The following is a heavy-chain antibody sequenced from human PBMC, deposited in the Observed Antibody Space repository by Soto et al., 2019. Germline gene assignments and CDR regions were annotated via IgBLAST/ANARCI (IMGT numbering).Heavy chain of an antibody. D-gene: IGHD6-13*01. Sequence: EVQLVESGGGLVQPGGSLRLSCAASGFTFSSYWMTWARQAPGTGLEWVASMNRDGSEKRYVDSVEGRITISSDNVKNSLFLQMNGLSPDDTAVYYCGRDAGRRFDYWGQGSLVTGSS. CDR1: GFTFSSYW. V-gene: IGHV3-7*01. CDR3: GRDAGRRFDY. J-gene: IGHJ4*02. CDR2: MNRDGSEK.